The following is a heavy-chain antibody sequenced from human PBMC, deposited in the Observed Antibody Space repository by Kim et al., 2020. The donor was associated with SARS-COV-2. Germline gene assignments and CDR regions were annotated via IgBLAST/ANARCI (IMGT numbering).Heavy chain of an antibody. CDR3: ARGPTKATMVRGYERANSYYYGMDV. V-gene: IGHV1-69*13. J-gene: IGHJ6*02. D-gene: IGHD3-10*01. Sequence: SVKVSCKASGGTFSSYAISWVRQAPGQGLEWMGGIIPIFGTANYAQKFQGRVTITADESTSTAYMELSSLRSEDTAVYYCARGPTKATMVRGYERANSYYYGMDVWGQGTTVTVSS. CDR2: IIPIFGTA. CDR1: GGTFSSYA.